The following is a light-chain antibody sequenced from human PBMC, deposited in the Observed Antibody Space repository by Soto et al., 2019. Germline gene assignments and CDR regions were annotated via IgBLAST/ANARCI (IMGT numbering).Light chain of an antibody. Sequence: VMTQSPATLSVSPGERATLSWWASETVATNLAWYQQKPGQAPRLLISGASTRAAGISDRFRGSGSGTEFTLTISSLRSEDSAIYYCQQYFEWPPMTFGQGTKVEI. CDR1: ETVATN. J-gene: IGKJ1*01. CDR3: QQYFEWPPMT. CDR2: GAS. V-gene: IGKV3-15*01.